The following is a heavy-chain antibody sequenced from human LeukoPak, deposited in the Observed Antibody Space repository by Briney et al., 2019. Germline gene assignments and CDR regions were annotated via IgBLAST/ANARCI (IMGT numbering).Heavy chain of an antibody. CDR3: AKEVVGAPPGTLGDGMDV. D-gene: IGHD1-1*01. CDR1: GFTFDDYT. CDR2: ISWDGGST. J-gene: IGHJ6*02. Sequence: GGSLRLSCAASGFTFDDYTMHWVRQAPGKGLEWVSLISWDGGSTYYADSVKGRFTISRDNSKNSLYLQMNSLRTEDTALYYCAKEVVGAPPGTLGDGMDVWGQGTTVTVSS. V-gene: IGHV3-43*01.